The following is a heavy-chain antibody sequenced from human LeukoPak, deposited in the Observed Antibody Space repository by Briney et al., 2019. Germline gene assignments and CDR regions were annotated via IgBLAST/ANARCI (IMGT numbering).Heavy chain of an antibody. CDR3: ARVASYSSSHEFDY. J-gene: IGHJ4*02. CDR1: GFTFSSYW. CDR2: IKGDGSTQ. Sequence: GGSLRLSCAASGFTFSSYWMTWVRQAPGKGLEWVANIKGDGSTQHYLDSVKGRFTISRDNAKNSLSLEMNSLRAEDTAVYHCARVASYSSSHEFDYWGQGTLVTVSS. V-gene: IGHV3-7*05. D-gene: IGHD6-6*01.